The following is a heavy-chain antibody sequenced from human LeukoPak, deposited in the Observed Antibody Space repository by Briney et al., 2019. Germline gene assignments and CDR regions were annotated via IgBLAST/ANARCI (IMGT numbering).Heavy chain of an antibody. J-gene: IGHJ4*02. CDR2: INDHGSDR. CDR3: AKGSADGRPDYFDW. V-gene: IGHV3-23*01. Sequence: PGGSLRLSCAASGFTFSNYAMSWVRQAPGERLGWVAAINDHGSDRWHAASVKGRFAISRDKSTNTVHLQMNSLRAEDTAIYYCAKGSADGRPDYFDWWGQGILVTVSS. D-gene: IGHD1-14*01. CDR1: GFTFSNYA.